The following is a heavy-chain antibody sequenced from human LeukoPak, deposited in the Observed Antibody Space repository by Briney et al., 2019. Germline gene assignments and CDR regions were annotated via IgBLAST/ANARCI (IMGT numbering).Heavy chain of an antibody. Sequence: SQTLSLTCTVSGGSISSSSYYWGWIRQPPGKGLEWIGSIYYSGSTYYNPSLKSRVTISVDTSKNQFSLKLSSVTAADTAVYYCARDEPALVLRFLEWVGTYAFDIWGQGTMVTVSS. CDR2: IYYSGST. V-gene: IGHV4-39*02. CDR3: ARDEPALVLRFLEWVGTYAFDI. D-gene: IGHD3-3*01. CDR1: GGSISSSSYY. J-gene: IGHJ3*02.